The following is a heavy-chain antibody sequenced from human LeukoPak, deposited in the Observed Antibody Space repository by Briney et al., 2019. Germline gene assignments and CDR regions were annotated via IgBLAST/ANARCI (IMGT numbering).Heavy chain of an antibody. V-gene: IGHV3-23*01. Sequence: PGGSLRLSCAASGFTFSSYAMSWVRQAPGKGLEWVSAISGSGGSTYYADSVKGRFTISRDNSKNTLYLQMNSLRAEDTAVYYCAKDGGTGSYVPYYYYGMDVWGQGTTVTVSS. D-gene: IGHD1-26*01. CDR2: ISGSGGST. J-gene: IGHJ6*02. CDR3: AKDGGTGSYVPYYYYGMDV. CDR1: GFTFSSYA.